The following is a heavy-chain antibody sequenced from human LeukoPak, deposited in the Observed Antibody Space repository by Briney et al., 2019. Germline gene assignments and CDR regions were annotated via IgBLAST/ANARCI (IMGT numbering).Heavy chain of an antibody. CDR3: GRDVDYGMDV. V-gene: IGHV3-74*01. Sequence: RTGGSLRLSCAASGFSFSTYWMHWVRHVPGKGLVWVSHINGDGSRTTYADSVKGRFTISRDNAENTLYLQMKTLRAEDTAVYYCGRDVDYGMDVWGQGTTVTVSS. CDR1: GFSFSTYW. J-gene: IGHJ6*02. D-gene: IGHD2-15*01. CDR2: INGDGSRT.